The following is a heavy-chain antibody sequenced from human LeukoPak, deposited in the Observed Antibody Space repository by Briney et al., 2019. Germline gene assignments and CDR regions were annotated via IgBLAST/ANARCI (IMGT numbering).Heavy chain of an antibody. V-gene: IGHV3-30*18. Sequence: GGSLRLSCAASGFTFSSYGMHWVRQAPGKGLEWVAVISYDGSNKYYADSVKGRFTISRDNSKNTLYLQMNSLRAEDTAVYYCAKDGWVRGVIDYWGQGTLVTVSS. CDR3: AKDGWVRGVIDY. CDR2: ISYDGSNK. D-gene: IGHD3-10*01. J-gene: IGHJ4*02. CDR1: GFTFSSYG.